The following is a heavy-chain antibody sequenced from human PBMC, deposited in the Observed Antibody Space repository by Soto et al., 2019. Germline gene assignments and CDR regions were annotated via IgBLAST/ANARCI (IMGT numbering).Heavy chain of an antibody. J-gene: IGHJ6*02. CDR3: ASQGEGYCSGGSCYGAYYYYGMDV. V-gene: IGHV1-69*01. CDR1: GGTFSSYA. CDR2: IIPIFGTA. D-gene: IGHD2-15*01. Sequence: QVQLVQSGAEVKKPGSSVKVSCKASGGTFSSYAISWVRQAPGQGLEWMGGIIPIFGTANYAQEFQGRVTITADESTSTAYMELSSLRSEDTAVYYCASQGEGYCSGGSCYGAYYYYGMDVWGQGTTVTVSS.